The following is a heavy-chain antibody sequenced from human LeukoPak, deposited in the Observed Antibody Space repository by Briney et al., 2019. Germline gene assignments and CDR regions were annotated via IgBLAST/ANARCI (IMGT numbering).Heavy chain of an antibody. J-gene: IGHJ4*02. D-gene: IGHD3-3*01. CDR1: GFTFSSYW. CDR2: IKQDGSEK. CDR3: ARGRRRYYDFWSGPLDY. Sequence: GGSLRLSCAASGFTFSSYWMSWARQAPGKGLEWVANIKQDGSEKYYVDSVKGRFTISRDNAKNSLYLQMNSLRAEDTAVYYCARGRRRYYDFWSGPLDYWGQGTLVTVSS. V-gene: IGHV3-7*01.